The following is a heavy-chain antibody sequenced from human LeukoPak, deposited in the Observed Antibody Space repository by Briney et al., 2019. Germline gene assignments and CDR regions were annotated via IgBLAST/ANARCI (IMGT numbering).Heavy chain of an antibody. CDR2: ITGSGGNT. D-gene: IGHD4-17*01. CDR3: AKSLMTTDQFDI. CDR1: GFTLSSYG. V-gene: IGHV3-23*01. Sequence: GGTLRLSCAASGFTLSSYGMSWVRQAPGRGLEWVSTITGSGGNTYDADSVKGRFTISRDNSKNTLYLQMNSLRAEDTAVYYCAKSLMTTDQFDIWGQGTMVTVSS. J-gene: IGHJ3*02.